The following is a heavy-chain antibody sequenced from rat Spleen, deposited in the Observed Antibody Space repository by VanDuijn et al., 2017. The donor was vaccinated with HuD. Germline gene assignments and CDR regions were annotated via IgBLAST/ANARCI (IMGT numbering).Heavy chain of an antibody. V-gene: IGHV2-1*01. D-gene: IGHD5-1*01. CDR2: IWGDGST. CDR3: TRGLGDY. J-gene: IGHJ2*01. CDR1: GFSLTSNS. Sequence: QVQLKESGPGLVQPSQTLSLTCTVSGFSLTSNSVHWLRQPPGKGLEWMGGIWGDGSTSYNSVLKSRLSISRDTSKRQVFLKMNSLQTDDTAIYICTRGLGDYWGQGVMVTVSS.